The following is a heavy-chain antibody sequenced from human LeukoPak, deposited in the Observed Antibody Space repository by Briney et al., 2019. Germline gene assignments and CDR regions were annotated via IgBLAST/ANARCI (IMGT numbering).Heavy chain of an antibody. CDR1: GYTFTGYY. Sequence: ASVKVSCKASGYTFTGYYMHWVRQATGQGLEWMGWMNPNSGNTGYAQKFQGRVTMTRNTSISTAYMELSSLRSEDTAVYYCARGREDFWSGWKSPQFDPWGQGTLVTVSS. CDR2: MNPNSGNT. V-gene: IGHV1-8*02. D-gene: IGHD3-3*01. J-gene: IGHJ5*02. CDR3: ARGREDFWSGWKSPQFDP.